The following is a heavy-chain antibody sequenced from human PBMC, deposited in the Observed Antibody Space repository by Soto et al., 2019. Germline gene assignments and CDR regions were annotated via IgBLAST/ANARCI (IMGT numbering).Heavy chain of an antibody. CDR3: ARVPLKKSIAAAGTPGPFYYYYYGMDV. D-gene: IGHD6-13*01. CDR1: GGSISSYY. J-gene: IGHJ6*02. V-gene: IGHV4-59*01. Sequence: SETLSLTCTVSGGSISSYYWSWIRQPPGKGLEWIGYIYYSGSTNYNPSLKSRVTISVDTSKNQFSLKLSSVTAADTAVYYCARVPLKKSIAAAGTPGPFYYYYYGMDVWGQGTTVTGSS. CDR2: IYYSGST.